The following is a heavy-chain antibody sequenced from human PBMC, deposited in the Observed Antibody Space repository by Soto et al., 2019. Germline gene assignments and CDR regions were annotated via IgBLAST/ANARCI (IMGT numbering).Heavy chain of an antibody. J-gene: IGHJ4*02. D-gene: IGHD4-17*01. CDR3: ATHPPYGPLDH. Sequence: TSETLSLTCTVSGGSIRGGGYYWSWIRQPPGKGLEWIGNIYYSENTYYNPSLKSRVTISVDTSKNQFSLRLTSLTAADTAVYYCATHPPYGPLDHWGQATLVTVSS. V-gene: IGHV4-39*01. CDR2: IYYSENT. CDR1: GGSIRGGGYY.